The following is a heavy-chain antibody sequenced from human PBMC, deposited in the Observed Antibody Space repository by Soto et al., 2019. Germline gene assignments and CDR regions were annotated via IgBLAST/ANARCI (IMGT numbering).Heavy chain of an antibody. Sequence: EVQLVESGGGLVQLGGSLRLSCEASGFTFRTYWMHWVRQAPGKGLVWVSRIKSDGSGTYYADSVEGRFTISRDNAQNTLSLQMNSLRAEDTAVYYCVRGDGEYHDGNGYLGRHWGQGTLVTVSS. CDR2: IKSDGSGT. CDR3: VRGDGEYHDGNGYLGRH. V-gene: IGHV3-74*01. J-gene: IGHJ4*02. D-gene: IGHD3-22*01. CDR1: GFTFRTYW.